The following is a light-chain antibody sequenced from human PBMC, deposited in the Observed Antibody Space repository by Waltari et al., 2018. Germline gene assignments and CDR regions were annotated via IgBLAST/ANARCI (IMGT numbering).Light chain of an antibody. CDR1: SGSVSTSYY. Sequence: QTVVTQEPSFSVSPGWTVTLTCGLSSGSVSTSYYPSWYQQTPGQAPRTLIYSTHTRSSGVPDRFSCSILGNKAALTITGAQADDESDYYCVLYMGSGMGVFGGGTKLTVL. CDR2: STH. CDR3: VLYMGSGMGV. V-gene: IGLV8-61*01. J-gene: IGLJ3*02.